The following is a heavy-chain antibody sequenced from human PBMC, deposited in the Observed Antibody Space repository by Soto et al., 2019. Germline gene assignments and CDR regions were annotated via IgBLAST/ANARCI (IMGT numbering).Heavy chain of an antibody. CDR2: TSPRSLAT. J-gene: IGHJ4*02. V-gene: IGHV1-2*02. CDR1: GYTFTGYY. CDR3: AREDAESATQFLDY. Sequence: ASVKVSCKASGYTFTGYYIHCVRQAPGQGLAGMGWTSPRSLATNYAQRFQSRVTTRRDRATSTVYMALNRMRPGDTTMYYCAREDAESATQFLDYWGQGSVFTVCS. D-gene: IGHD2-21*01.